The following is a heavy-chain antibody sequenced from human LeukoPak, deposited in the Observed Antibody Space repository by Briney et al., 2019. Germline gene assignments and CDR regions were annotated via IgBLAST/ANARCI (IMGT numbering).Heavy chain of an antibody. CDR1: GYTLTTFG. J-gene: IGHJ4*02. Sequence: ASVKVSCKASGYTLTTFGISWVRQAPGQGLEWMGGIIPMFGVANYAQKFQGRVTITADKSTSIAYMELSSLRSEDTAVYYCARDSPTNYYDAGWGQGTLVTVSS. V-gene: IGHV1-69*10. CDR2: IIPMFGVA. CDR3: ARDSPTNYYDAG. D-gene: IGHD3-22*01.